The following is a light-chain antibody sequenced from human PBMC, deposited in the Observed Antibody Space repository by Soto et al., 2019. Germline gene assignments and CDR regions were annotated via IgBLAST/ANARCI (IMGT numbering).Light chain of an antibody. CDR2: DNY. CDR3: GTWDSRLNGYVV. Sequence: QSVLTQPPSVSAAPGQKVTISCSGSSSNIGDNFVSWYQHLPATDPKLLIYDNYKRPSGIPDRFSCSRAGTSDTLAITGLQTGDEADYYYGTWDSRLNGYVVFGGGTKVTVL. V-gene: IGLV1-51*01. J-gene: IGLJ2*01. CDR1: SSNIGDNF.